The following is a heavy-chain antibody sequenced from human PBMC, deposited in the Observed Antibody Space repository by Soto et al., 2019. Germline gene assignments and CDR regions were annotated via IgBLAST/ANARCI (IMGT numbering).Heavy chain of an antibody. D-gene: IGHD3-9*01. CDR1: GFTFSSYG. CDR3: ARGGGYDIFTGYYYDYGMDV. V-gene: IGHV3-33*01. CDR2: IWYDGSNK. J-gene: IGHJ6*02. Sequence: QVQLVESGGGVVQPGRSLRLSCAASGFTFSSYGMHWVRQAPGKGLEWVAVIWYDGSNKYYADSVKGRFTISRDNSKNTLYLQMNSLRAEDTAVYYCARGGGYDIFTGYYYDYGMDVWGQGTTVTVSS.